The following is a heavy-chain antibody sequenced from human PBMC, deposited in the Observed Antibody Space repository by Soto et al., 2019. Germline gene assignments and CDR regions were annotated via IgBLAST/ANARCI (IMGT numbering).Heavy chain of an antibody. CDR3: ARHSVAGTGWFDP. Sequence: GGSLRLSCAASGFTFSSYAMSWVRQAPGKGLEWVSAISGSGGSTYYADSVKGRSTISRDNSKNTLYLQMNSLRAEDTAVYYCARHSVAGTGWFDPWGQGTLVTVSS. J-gene: IGHJ5*02. D-gene: IGHD6-19*01. V-gene: IGHV3-23*01. CDR1: GFTFSSYA. CDR2: ISGSGGST.